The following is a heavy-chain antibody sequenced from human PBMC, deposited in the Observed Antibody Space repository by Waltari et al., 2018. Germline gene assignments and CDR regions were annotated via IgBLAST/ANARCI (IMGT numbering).Heavy chain of an antibody. CDR1: GGSLSRSSYY. J-gene: IGHJ6*02. CDR3: ARLKMALGSLGGGMDV. CDR2: IYYSGST. Sequence: QLQLQESGPGLVKPSETLSLTCTVSGGSLSRSSYYWGWIRQPPGKGLEWIGSIYYSGSTYYNPYLKSRVTISVDTSKNQFSLKLSSVTAADTAVYYCARLKMALGSLGGGMDVWGQGTTVTVSS. D-gene: IGHD3-16*01. V-gene: IGHV4-39*07.